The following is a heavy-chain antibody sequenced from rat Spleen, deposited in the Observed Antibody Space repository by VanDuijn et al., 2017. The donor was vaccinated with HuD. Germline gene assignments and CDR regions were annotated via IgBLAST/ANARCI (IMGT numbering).Heavy chain of an antibody. CDR1: GYSITSNY. V-gene: IGHV3-1*01. Sequence: EVQLQESGPGLVKPSQSLSLTCSVTGYSITSNYWAWIRKFPGNKMEWMGYISYRGSTTYNPSLKSRISITRETSNNQFFLQLNCVNAEDTAAYYCATGSTYSSGYEIWFADWGQGTLVTVSS. CDR2: ISYRGST. CDR3: ATGSTYSSGYEIWFAD. D-gene: IGHD4-3*01. J-gene: IGHJ3*01.